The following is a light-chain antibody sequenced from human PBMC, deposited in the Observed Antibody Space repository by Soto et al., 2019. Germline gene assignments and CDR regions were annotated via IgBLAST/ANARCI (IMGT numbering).Light chain of an antibody. CDR1: QNVRSN. Sequence: EIVMTQSPATLSVSPGERATLSCRASQNVRSNLAWYQQKPGQAPRLLIYDASSRATGIPDRFSASGSGTDFTLTISSLEPEDFAVYYCQQYVASPYTFGQGTKVDI. CDR3: QQYVASPYT. J-gene: IGKJ2*01. CDR2: DAS. V-gene: IGKV3D-15*01.